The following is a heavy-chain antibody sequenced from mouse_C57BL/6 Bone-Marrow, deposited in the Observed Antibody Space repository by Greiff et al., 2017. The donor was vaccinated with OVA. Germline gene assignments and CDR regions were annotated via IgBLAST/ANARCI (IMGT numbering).Heavy chain of an antibody. D-gene: IGHD1-1*01. CDR3: TRSGSSYYYAMDY. Sequence: EVKLVESGAGLVKPGGSLKLSCAASGFTFSSYAMSWVRQTPEKRLEWVAYISSGGDYIYYADTVKGRFTISRDNARNTLYLKMSSLKSEDTAMYYCTRSGSSYYYAMDYWGQGTSVTVSS. J-gene: IGHJ4*01. CDR2: ISSGGDYI. CDR1: GFTFSSYA. V-gene: IGHV5-9-1*02.